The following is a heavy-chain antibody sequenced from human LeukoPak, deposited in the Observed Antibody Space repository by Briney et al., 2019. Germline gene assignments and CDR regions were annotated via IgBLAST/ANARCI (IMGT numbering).Heavy chain of an antibody. V-gene: IGHV5-51*01. CDR1: GYTFTNCW. D-gene: IGHD2-15*01. Sequence: GESLKISCKGSGYTFTNCWIGWVRQMPGKGLEWMGIIYPGDSDTRYSPSLQGQVTISADKSINTAYLQWSSLKASDTAIYYCARLTRYCSGDSCYFDYWGRGTLVTVSS. J-gene: IGHJ4*02. CDR3: ARLTRYCSGDSCYFDY. CDR2: IYPGDSDT.